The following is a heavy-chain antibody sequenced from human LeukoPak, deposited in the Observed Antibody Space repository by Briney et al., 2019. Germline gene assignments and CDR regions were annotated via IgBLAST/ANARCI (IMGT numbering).Heavy chain of an antibody. CDR3: ARTTEGGYTYGYFYYYYMDV. D-gene: IGHD5-18*01. Sequence: PSETLSLTCTVSGGSISSYYWSWIRQPAGKGLEWIGRIYTSGSTNYNPSLKSRVTISVDTSKNHFSLKLSSVTAADTAVYYCARTTEGGYTYGYFYYYYMDVWGKGTTVTISS. J-gene: IGHJ6*03. CDR2: IYTSGST. V-gene: IGHV4-4*07. CDR1: GGSISSYY.